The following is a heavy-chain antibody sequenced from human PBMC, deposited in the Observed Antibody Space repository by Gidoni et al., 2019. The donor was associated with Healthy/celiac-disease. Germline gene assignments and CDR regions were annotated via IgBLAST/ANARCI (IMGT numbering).Heavy chain of an antibody. CDR3: AAEAYYGGYSYGPYYFDY. D-gene: IGHD5-18*01. CDR2: IVVGSGNT. J-gene: IGHJ4*02. CDR1: GFTFTSSA. V-gene: IGHV1-58*01. Sequence: QMQLVQSGPEVKKPGTSVKVSCKASGFTFTSSAVQWVRQARGQRLEWIGWIVVGSGNTNYAQKFQERVTITRDMSTSTAYMELSSLRSEDTAVYYCAAEAYYGGYSYGPYYFDYWGQGTLVTVSS.